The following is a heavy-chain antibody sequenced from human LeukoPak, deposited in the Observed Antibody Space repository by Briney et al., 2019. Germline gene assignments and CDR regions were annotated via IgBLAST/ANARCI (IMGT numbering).Heavy chain of an antibody. D-gene: IGHD3-22*01. Sequence: GGSLRLSCAASGFTVSSNYMSWVRQAPGKGLEWVSVIYSGGSTYYADSVKGRFTISRDNSKNTLYLQMNSLRAEDMAVYYCARETHKYYYDSSGYYATGYYYYMDVWGKGTTVTISS. CDR1: GFTVSSNY. V-gene: IGHV3-66*01. CDR2: IYSGGST. J-gene: IGHJ6*03. CDR3: ARETHKYYYDSSGYYATGYYYYMDV.